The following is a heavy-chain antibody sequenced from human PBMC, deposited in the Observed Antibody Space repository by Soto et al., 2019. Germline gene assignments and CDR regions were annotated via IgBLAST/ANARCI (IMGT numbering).Heavy chain of an antibody. D-gene: IGHD3-10*01. CDR3: S. CDR2: IYHSGNT. J-gene: IGHJ4*02. Sequence: SETLSLTYAVSGGSISSSNWWSWVRQPPGKGLEWIGEIYHSGNTNYNPSLKSRVTMAVDSLRAEDTAVYYCARHAYNFLTFDSWGQGTLVTVSS. CDR1: GGSISSSNW. V-gene: IGHV4-4*02.